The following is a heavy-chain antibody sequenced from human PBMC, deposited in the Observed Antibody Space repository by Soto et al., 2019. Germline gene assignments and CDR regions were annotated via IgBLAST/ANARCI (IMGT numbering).Heavy chain of an antibody. J-gene: IGHJ6*02. CDR2: VWYDGSNG. CDR1: GFIFSNFG. D-gene: IGHD6-6*01. V-gene: IGHV3-33*01. CDR3: ARDTRTARASAMDV. Sequence: GGSLRLSCAASGFIFSNFGMHWVRQAPGKGLEWVAGVWYDGSNGVSADSVKGRFTISRDNSKNTLYLQMTSLRAEDTAVYYCARDTRTARASAMDVWGQGTKGTVS.